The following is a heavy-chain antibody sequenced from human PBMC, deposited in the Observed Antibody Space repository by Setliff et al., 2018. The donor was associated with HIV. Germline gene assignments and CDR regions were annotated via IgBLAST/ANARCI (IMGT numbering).Heavy chain of an antibody. CDR2: INPHSGGT. J-gene: IGHJ1*01. CDR1: GYTFTGYY. D-gene: IGHD4-17*01. Sequence: ASVKVSCKASGYTFTGYYMHWVRQAPGQGLEWMGRINPHSGGTNYAQKFQGRVTMTRDTSINTVYMGLSRLRSGDTALYYCARGPDGDYQYFQHWGQGSLVTVSS. CDR3: ARGPDGDYQYFQH. V-gene: IGHV1-2*06.